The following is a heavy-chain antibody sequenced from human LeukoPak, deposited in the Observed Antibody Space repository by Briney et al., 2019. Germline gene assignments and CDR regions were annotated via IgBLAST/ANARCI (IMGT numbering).Heavy chain of an antibody. CDR3: ARGRWGSIATGNWYFDV. J-gene: IGHJ2*01. Sequence: PGGSLRLSCAASGFTFSTYWMYWVRQAPGKGLVWVSRIKSDESRTTYADSVKGRFTISRDNAKNTLYLQMNSLRVEDTAVYFCARGRWGSIATGNWYFDVWGRGSLVTVSS. CDR2: IKSDESRT. V-gene: IGHV3-74*01. CDR1: GFTFSTYW. D-gene: IGHD7-27*01.